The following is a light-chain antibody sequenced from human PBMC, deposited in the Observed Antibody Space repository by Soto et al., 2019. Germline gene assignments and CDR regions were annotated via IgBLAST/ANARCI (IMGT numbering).Light chain of an antibody. V-gene: IGKV1-5*01. CDR1: QFISTW. J-gene: IGKJ1*01. Sequence: DIQMTQSPSTLSASVGDRVTITCRASQFISTWLAWYQQKPGKAPRLLIYDASTLEGGVPSRFSGSGSGTEFTLTISSLHPDDFETYYCQQYNNYSWTFGQGTKV. CDR2: DAS. CDR3: QQYNNYSWT.